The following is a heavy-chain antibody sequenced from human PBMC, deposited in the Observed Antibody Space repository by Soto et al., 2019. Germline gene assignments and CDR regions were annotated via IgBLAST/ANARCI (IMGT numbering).Heavy chain of an antibody. D-gene: IGHD3-3*01. V-gene: IGHV4-59*01. CDR2: IYYSGST. CDR1: GGSISSYY. Sequence: PSETLSLTCTVSGGSISSYYWSWIRQPPGKGLEWIGYIYYSGSTNYNPSLKSRVTISVDTSKNQFSLKLSSVTAADTAVYYCARLMGSGRPHDFWAYYYMDVWGKGTTVTVSS. J-gene: IGHJ6*03. CDR3: ARLMGSGRPHDFWAYYYMDV.